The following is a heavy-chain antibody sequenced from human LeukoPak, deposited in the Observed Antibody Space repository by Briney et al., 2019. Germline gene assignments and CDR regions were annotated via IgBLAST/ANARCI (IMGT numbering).Heavy chain of an antibody. D-gene: IGHD4/OR15-4a*01. V-gene: IGHV3-23*01. J-gene: IGHJ4*02. CDR1: GFTFSNYC. CDR3: AKYGAPGWSGYLDY. Sequence: GSLRLSCAASGFTFSNYCVTWVRQAPGKALEWVSSISGSGDSTYYADSVMGRFTISRDNSKNTLYLQMNSLRVEDTAIYYCAKYGAPGWSGYLDYWGQGTLVTVSS. CDR2: ISGSGDST.